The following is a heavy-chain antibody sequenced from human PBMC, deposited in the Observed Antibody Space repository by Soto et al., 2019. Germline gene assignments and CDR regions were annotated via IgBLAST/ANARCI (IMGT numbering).Heavy chain of an antibody. V-gene: IGHV1-46*01. J-gene: IGHJ4*02. CDR1: GYTFTSYY. Sequence: QVQLVQSGAEVKKPGASVKVSCKASGYTFTSYYMHWVRQAPGQGLEWMGIITPSGGSTSYAQNFQGRLNMTGDTSTSTVYMELSSLRSEDTAVYYCARIVSGGHFDYWGQGTLVTVSS. D-gene: IGHD6-19*01. CDR2: ITPSGGST. CDR3: ARIVSGGHFDY.